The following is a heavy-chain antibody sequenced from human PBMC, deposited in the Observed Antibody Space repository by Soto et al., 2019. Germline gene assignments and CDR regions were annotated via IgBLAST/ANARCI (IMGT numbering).Heavy chain of an antibody. V-gene: IGHV3-30*18. CDR3: AKGLWFGELPFDAFDI. D-gene: IGHD3-10*01. Sequence: QVQLVESGGGVVQPGRSLRLSCAASGFTFSSYGMHWVRQAPGKGLEWVAVISYDGSNKYYADSVKGRFTISRDNSKNTLYLQTNSLRAEDTAVYYCAKGLWFGELPFDAFDIWGQGTMVTVSS. J-gene: IGHJ3*02. CDR1: GFTFSSYG. CDR2: ISYDGSNK.